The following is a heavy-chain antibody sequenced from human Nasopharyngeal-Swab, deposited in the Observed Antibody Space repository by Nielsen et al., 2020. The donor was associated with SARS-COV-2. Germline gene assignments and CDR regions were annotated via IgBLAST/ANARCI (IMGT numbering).Heavy chain of an antibody. J-gene: IGHJ6*02. Sequence: GESLKISWAASGFTFSSYWMSWVRQAPGKGLEWVANIKQDGSEKYYVDSVKGRFTISRDNAKNSLYLQMNSLRAEDTAVYYCARDRIYYGMDVWGQGTTVTVSS. CDR2: IKQDGSEK. CDR1: GFTFSSYW. V-gene: IGHV3-7*01. CDR3: ARDRIYYGMDV.